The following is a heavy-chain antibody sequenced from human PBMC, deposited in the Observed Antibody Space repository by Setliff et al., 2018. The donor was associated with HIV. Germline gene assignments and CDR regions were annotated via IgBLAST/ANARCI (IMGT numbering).Heavy chain of an antibody. J-gene: IGHJ4*02. CDR2: ISNTGGNT. CDR1: GFTFTTYA. V-gene: IGHV3-64*02. Sequence: GESLKISCAASGFTFTTYAMHWVRQAPGKGLEHVSAISNTGGNTYYADSVKGRFTISRDNSKNTLYLQMGSLRAEDMAVYYCARVAAGHCSSGTCYFDYWCQGTLVTVSS. CDR3: ARVAAGHCSSGTCYFDY. D-gene: IGHD2-15*01.